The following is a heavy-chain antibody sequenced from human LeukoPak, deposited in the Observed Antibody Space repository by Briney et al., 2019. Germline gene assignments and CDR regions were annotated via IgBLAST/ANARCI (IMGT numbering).Heavy chain of an antibody. CDR1: GFTFSSYS. Sequence: GGSLRLSCAASGFTFSSYSMNWVRQAPGKGLEWVSSISSSSSYIYYADSVKGRFTISRDNAKNSLYLQMNNLRAEDTAVYYCARGSYSYAFDIWGQGTMVTVSS. V-gene: IGHV3-21*01. CDR2: ISSSSSYI. D-gene: IGHD5-18*01. J-gene: IGHJ3*02. CDR3: ARGSYSYAFDI.